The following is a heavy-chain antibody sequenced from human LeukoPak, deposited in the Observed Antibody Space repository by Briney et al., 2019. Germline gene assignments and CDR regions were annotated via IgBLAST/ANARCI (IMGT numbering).Heavy chain of an antibody. J-gene: IGHJ3*02. D-gene: IGHD6-13*01. Sequence: ASVKVSCKVSGYTLTELSMHWVRQAPGKGLEWMGGFDPEDGETIYAQKFQGRVTMTEDTSTDTAYMELSSLRSEDTAVYYCATEVEGSSWYWGAFDIWGQGTMVTVSS. CDR2: FDPEDGET. CDR1: GYTLTELS. CDR3: ATEVEGSSWYWGAFDI. V-gene: IGHV1-24*01.